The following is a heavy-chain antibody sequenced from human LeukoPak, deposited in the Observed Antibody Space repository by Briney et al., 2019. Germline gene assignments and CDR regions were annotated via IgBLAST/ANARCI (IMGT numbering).Heavy chain of an antibody. CDR1: GGSITSDY. V-gene: IGHV4-59*08. CDR2: FYYSGST. Sequence: SETLSLTCTVSGGSITSDYWSWIRQSPGKEPEWIGYFYYSGSTNYNPSLKSRVTISVDTSKNQFSLKLSSVTAADTAVYYCARHYAAMVTFWFDPWGQGTLVTVSS. J-gene: IGHJ5*02. CDR3: ARHYAAMVTFWFDP. D-gene: IGHD5-18*01.